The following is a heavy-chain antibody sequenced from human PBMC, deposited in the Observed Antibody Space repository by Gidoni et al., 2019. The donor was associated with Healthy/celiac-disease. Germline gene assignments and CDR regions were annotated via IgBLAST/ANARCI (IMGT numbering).Heavy chain of an antibody. J-gene: IGHJ6*02. V-gene: IGHV1-69*02. Sequence: QVQLVQSGAEVKKPGSSVKVSCKASGGTLRRFTISWVRQAPGQGLEWMGRIIPILGIPNYAQKFQGRVTITADKSTSTAYMELSSLRSEDTAVYYCATDGIAAAGHYYYYGMDVWGQGTTVTVSS. CDR1: GGTLRRFT. CDR3: ATDGIAAAGHYYYYGMDV. CDR2: IIPILGIP. D-gene: IGHD6-13*01.